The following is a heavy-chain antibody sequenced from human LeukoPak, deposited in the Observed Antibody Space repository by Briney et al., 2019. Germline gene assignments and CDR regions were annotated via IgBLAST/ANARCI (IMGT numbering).Heavy chain of an antibody. CDR1: GFTFNDYA. D-gene: IGHD6-13*01. V-gene: IGHV3-43D*03. Sequence: GGSLRLSCAASGFTFNDYAMHWVRHAPGKGLEWVSLISWDSGNTYYADSVKGRFTISRDNRKNSLSLQMNSLRAEDADLYYCAKGPGAAVGKRYIQHWGQGTLVTVSS. CDR2: ISWDSGNT. CDR3: AKGPGAAVGKRYIQH. J-gene: IGHJ1*01.